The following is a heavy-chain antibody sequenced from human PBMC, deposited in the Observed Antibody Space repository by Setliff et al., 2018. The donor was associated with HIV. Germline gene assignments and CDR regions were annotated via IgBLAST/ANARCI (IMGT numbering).Heavy chain of an antibody. CDR2: INPNSGGT. CDR3: ATKVYCTNGVCLDAFDI. V-gene: IGHV1-2*06. J-gene: IGHJ3*02. D-gene: IGHD2-8*01. Sequence: ASVKVSCKASGYTFTDYYMHWVRPAPGQGLEWMGQINPNSGGTNYAQKFQGRVTMTRDTSISTGYMELSRLRSDDTAVYYCATKVYCTNGVCLDAFDIWGQGTMVTVSS. CDR1: GYTFTDYY.